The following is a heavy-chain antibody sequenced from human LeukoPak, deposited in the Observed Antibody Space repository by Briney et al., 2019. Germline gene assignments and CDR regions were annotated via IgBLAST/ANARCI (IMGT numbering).Heavy chain of an antibody. J-gene: IGHJ4*02. D-gene: IGHD5-12*01. CDR1: GFTFSSYS. Sequence: GGSLRLSCAASGFTFSSYSMNWVRQAPGKGLEWVSSISSSSSYICYADSVKGRFTISRGNAKNSLYLQMNSLRAEDTAVYYCAREGSSGATPYYFDYWGQGTLVTVSS. CDR2: ISSSSSYI. V-gene: IGHV3-21*01. CDR3: AREGSSGATPYYFDY.